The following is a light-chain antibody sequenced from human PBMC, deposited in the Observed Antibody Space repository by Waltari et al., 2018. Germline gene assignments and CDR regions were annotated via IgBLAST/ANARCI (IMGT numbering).Light chain of an antibody. CDR3: QVWDSISNHVV. V-gene: IGLV3-21*02. CDR2: DDS. CDR1: SVGSKS. Sequence: PGQTATITCGGKSVGSKSVHWYQQKPGQAPVLVVYDDSDRPSGVPDRFSGSNSGNTATLTISRVEAGDEADYYCQVWDSISNHVVFGGGTRLTVL. J-gene: IGLJ2*01.